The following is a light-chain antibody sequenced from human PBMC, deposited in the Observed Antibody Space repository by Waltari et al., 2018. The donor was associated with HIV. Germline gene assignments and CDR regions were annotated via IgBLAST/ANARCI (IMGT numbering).Light chain of an antibody. V-gene: IGLV3-1*01. CDR3: QAWDSTTTV. Sequence: SYELTQPPSVSVSPGQTASISCSGDKLGNKYTCWYQQRPGQSPVLVLYRDSKRPSGSPERCSGSNSGNTATLTISGAQAMDEADYYCQAWDSTTTVFGTGTKVTVL. CDR1: KLGNKY. J-gene: IGLJ1*01. CDR2: RDS.